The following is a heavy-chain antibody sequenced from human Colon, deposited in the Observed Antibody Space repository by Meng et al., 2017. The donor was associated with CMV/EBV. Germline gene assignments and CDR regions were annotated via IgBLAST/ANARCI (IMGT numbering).Heavy chain of an antibody. J-gene: IGHJ4*02. Sequence: SCAASGFTFSSYWMSWVRQAPGKGLEWVANIKQDGSEKYYVDSVKGRFTISRDNAKNSLYLQMNSLRAEDTAVYYCAKSLFGVGQLVYFDSWGQGTLVTVSS. D-gene: IGHD3-10*02. CDR3: AKSLFGVGQLVYFDS. CDR1: GFTFSSYW. V-gene: IGHV3-7*01. CDR2: IKQDGSEK.